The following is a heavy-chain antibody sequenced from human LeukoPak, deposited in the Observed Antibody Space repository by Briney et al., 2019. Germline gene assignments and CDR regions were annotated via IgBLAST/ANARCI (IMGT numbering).Heavy chain of an antibody. CDR2: IYTRGST. D-gene: IGHD3-10*01. Sequence: SQTLSLTCNVSGGSISSGRYYWSWIRQPAGKGLEWIGRIYTRGSTNYNPSLKSRVTMSVDTSKNQFSLKLSSVTAADTAVYYCATDGMVRGPDAWFDSWGQGTLVTVSS. J-gene: IGHJ5*01. V-gene: IGHV4-61*02. CDR3: ATDGMVRGPDAWFDS. CDR1: GGSISSGRYY.